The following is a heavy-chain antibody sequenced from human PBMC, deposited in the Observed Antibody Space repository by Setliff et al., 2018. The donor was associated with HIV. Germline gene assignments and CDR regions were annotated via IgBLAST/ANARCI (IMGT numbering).Heavy chain of an antibody. V-gene: IGHV3-48*03. CDR1: GFTFSGAE. D-gene: IGHD5-12*01. CDR3: ARGDSVATLLFDY. Sequence: GESLKISCAASGFTFSGAEIHWVRQASGKGLEWVSYISSHIGKNTNYADSVKGRFTISRDNTNNLLYLQMNSLRAGDTAIYFCARGDSVATLLFDYWGQGTLVTVSS. CDR2: ISSHIGKNT. J-gene: IGHJ4*02.